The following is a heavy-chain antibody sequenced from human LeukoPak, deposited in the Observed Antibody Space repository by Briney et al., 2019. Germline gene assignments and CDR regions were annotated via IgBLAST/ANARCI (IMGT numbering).Heavy chain of an antibody. CDR1: GGSFRGYY. CDR3: ASTGDILNSYFDY. CDR2: INHSGST. J-gene: IGHJ4*02. D-gene: IGHD3-9*01. Sequence: PSETLSLPCAVYGGSFRGYYWSWIRQPPAKGLEGIGEINHSGSTNYNPSLKSRITISVGTSKNQFFLEVSSVTAADTAGYCCASTGDILNSYFDYWGQGTLVTVSS. V-gene: IGHV4-34*01.